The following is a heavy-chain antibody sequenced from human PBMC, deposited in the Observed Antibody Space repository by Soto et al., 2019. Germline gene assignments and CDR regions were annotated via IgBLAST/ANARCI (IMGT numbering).Heavy chain of an antibody. CDR1: GFTFSSYA. CDR3: AKETPGVDV. Sequence: EVQLLESGGGLVQPGGSLRLSCAASGFTFSSYAMSWVRQAPGKGLEWVSGITDSGGTTYYADSVRGRFTISRDNSMNTLSLQMNSLRAEDTAVYYCAKETPGVDVWGQGTTVTVSS. CDR2: ITDSGGTT. V-gene: IGHV3-23*01. J-gene: IGHJ6*02.